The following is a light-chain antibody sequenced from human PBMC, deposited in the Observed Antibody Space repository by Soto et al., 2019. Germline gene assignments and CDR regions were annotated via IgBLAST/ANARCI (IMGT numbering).Light chain of an antibody. J-gene: IGLJ2*01. CDR3: SSYTSSSTVV. CDR2: DVS. CDR1: SSDVGGYNY. V-gene: IGLV2-14*01. Sequence: QSVLTQPASVSGSPGQSITISCTGTSSDVGGYNYVSWYQQHPGKAPKLMIYDVSNRPSGVSNRFSGSKSGNTASLTISGLQAEDEAEYYCSSYTSSSTVVFGGGTKVTV.